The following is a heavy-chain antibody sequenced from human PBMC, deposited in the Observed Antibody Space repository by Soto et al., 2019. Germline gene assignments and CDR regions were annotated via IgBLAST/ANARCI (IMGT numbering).Heavy chain of an antibody. CDR3: ARDPPQYYDFWSGYSIDAFDI. CDR1: GYTFTRYC. D-gene: IGHD3-3*01. J-gene: IGHJ3*02. Sequence: ASAHVSCKHAGYTFTRYCLSWVRQAPPQCLDCTGWISAYNGNTNYPQKLQGRVTMTTDTPTRTGYMELRSLRSEGTAVYYCARDPPQYYDFWSGYSIDAFDIWGQGTMVTV. V-gene: IGHV1-18*01. CDR2: ISAYNGNT.